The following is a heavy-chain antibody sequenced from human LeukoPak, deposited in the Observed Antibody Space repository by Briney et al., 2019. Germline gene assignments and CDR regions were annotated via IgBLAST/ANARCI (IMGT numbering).Heavy chain of an antibody. D-gene: IGHD2-2*01. Sequence: GGSLRLSCAASGFTFSSYWMHWVRQAPGKGLVWVSRINTDGSSTSYADSVKGRFTISRDNAKNTLYLQMNSLRAEDTAVYYCAKDRYCSSTSCYLYAPMIFDYWGQGTLVTVSP. CDR2: INTDGSST. J-gene: IGHJ4*02. V-gene: IGHV3-74*01. CDR1: GFTFSSYW. CDR3: AKDRYCSSTSCYLYAPMIFDY.